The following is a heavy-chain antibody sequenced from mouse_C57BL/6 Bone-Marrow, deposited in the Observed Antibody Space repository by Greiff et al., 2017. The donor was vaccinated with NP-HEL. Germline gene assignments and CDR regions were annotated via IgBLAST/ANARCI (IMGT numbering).Heavy chain of an antibody. Sequence: EVQLQQSGPVLVKPGASVKMSCKASGYTFTDYYMNWVKQSHGKSLEWIGVINPYNGGTSYNQKFKGKATLTVDKSSSTAYMELNSLTSKDSAVYYCARAHYYGSSRIAYWGQGTSVTVSS. J-gene: IGHJ4*01. V-gene: IGHV1-19*01. CDR3: ARAHYYGSSRIAY. CDR2: INPYNGGT. CDR1: GYTFTDYY. D-gene: IGHD1-1*01.